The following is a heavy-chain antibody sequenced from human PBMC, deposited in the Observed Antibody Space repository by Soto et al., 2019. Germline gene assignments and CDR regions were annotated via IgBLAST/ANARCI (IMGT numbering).Heavy chain of an antibody. V-gene: IGHV3-74*01. CDR2: INSDGTNT. D-gene: IGHD1-1*01. CDR3: AREYIYAFDI. CDR1: GFTFSSHA. J-gene: IGHJ3*02. Sequence: GGSLRHSCASSGFTFSSHAMTWVRQAPGKGLEWVSRINSDGTNTNYADSVKGRFTISRDNAKNTLYLQMNSLRAEDTAVYYCAREYIYAFDIWGQGTMVTVSS.